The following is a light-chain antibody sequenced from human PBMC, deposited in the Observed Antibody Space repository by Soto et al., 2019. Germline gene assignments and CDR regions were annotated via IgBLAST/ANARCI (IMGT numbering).Light chain of an antibody. CDR3: CSYAGSYTYV. CDR2: GVS. J-gene: IGLJ1*01. V-gene: IGLV2-11*01. CDR1: SSDVGGYNY. Sequence: VLTQPRSVSGSPGQSVTISCTGTSSDVGGYNYVSWYQQHPDKAPKVMIYGVSKRPSGVPDRFSGSKSGNTASLTISGLQAEDEADYYCCSYAGSYTYVFGSGTKVTAL.